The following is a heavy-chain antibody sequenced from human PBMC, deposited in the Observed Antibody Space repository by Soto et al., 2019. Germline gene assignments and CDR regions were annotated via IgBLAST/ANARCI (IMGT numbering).Heavy chain of an antibody. D-gene: IGHD5-12*01. CDR2: ITSSSSDT. J-gene: IGHJ6*02. Sequence: QVQLVESGGGFVKPGGSLRLSCVASGFTFSEYYMTWIRQAPGKGLEWVSYITSSSSDTNYGESVKGRFTISRDNARNSLYLQMNSLRAEDTAVYYCARDRGGYDRLYYNHGMDVWGQGTTVTVSS. CDR3: ARDRGGYDRLYYNHGMDV. V-gene: IGHV3-11*06. CDR1: GFTFSEYY.